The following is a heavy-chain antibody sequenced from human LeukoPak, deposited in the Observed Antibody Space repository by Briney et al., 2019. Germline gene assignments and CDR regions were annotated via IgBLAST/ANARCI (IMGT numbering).Heavy chain of an antibody. CDR1: GFTFRNSA. V-gene: IGHV3-23*01. D-gene: IGHD6-13*01. J-gene: IGHJ4*02. Sequence: GGSLRLSCAASGFTFRNSAMSWVRQAPGKGPEWVSAISDSGDKTYYSDSVKGRFTISKDNSKNTLYLQMSSLRGDDSAVYYCAKDRLVHDSWCQGTLVTVSS. CDR3: AKDRLVHDS. CDR2: ISDSGDKT.